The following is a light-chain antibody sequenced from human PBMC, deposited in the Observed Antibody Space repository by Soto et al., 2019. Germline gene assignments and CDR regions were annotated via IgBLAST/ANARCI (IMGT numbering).Light chain of an antibody. CDR3: ATWDDSASAYV. CDR2: RDT. Sequence: SALTQPPSASGTPGQRVSISCSGSSSNIGRNFVYWYQQLPGTAPKLIIFRDTQRPSGVPDRFSASKSGTSASLDIRGLRSDDEADYYCATWDDSASAYVFGIGTKVTVL. V-gene: IGLV1-47*01. J-gene: IGLJ1*01. CDR1: SSNIGRNF.